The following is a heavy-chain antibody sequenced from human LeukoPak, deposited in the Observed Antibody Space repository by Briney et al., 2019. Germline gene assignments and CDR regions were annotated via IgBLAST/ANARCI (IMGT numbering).Heavy chain of an antibody. J-gene: IGHJ4*02. Sequence: SETLSLTCAVYGGSFSGYYWSWIRQPPGKGLEWTGEINHSGSTNYNPSLKSRVTISVDTSKNQFSLKLSSVTAADTAVYYCARAVLRNSSGWQRRFPRDYWGQGTLVTVSS. CDR2: INHSGST. CDR3: ARAVLRNSSGWQRRFPRDY. D-gene: IGHD6-19*01. V-gene: IGHV4-34*01. CDR1: GGSFSGYY.